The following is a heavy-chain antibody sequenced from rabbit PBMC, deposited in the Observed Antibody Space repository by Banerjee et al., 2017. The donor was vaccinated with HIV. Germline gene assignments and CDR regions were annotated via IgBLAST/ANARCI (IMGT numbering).Heavy chain of an antibody. CDR3: ARSPRGGGYAGDAWRLNL. CDR1: GIDFSSVVH. J-gene: IGHJ4*01. V-gene: IGHV1S40*01. CDR2: IETSSGTP. D-gene: IGHD4-2*01. Sequence: QSLEESGGDLVKPGASLTLTCTASGIDFSSVVHMYWVRQAPGKGLEWIGYIETSSGTPWYASWAKGRFTISKTSPTTVTLQMTSLTAADTATYFCARSPRGGGYAGDAWRLNLWGPGTLVTVS.